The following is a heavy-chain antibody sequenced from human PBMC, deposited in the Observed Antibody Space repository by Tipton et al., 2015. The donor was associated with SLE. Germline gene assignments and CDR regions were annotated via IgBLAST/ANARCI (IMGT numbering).Heavy chain of an antibody. CDR3: GRAIVYCSSPGSCFPEGVDP. J-gene: IGHJ5*02. CDR2: IYHSGTT. D-gene: IGHD2-2*01. CDR1: GGSISSYY. Sequence: TLSLTCTVSGGSISSYYWSWIRQTPGKGLEWIGSIYHSGTTNYTPSLKSRVTISRDTSKNRFSLKLTSVTAADSAVYYCGRAIVYCSSPGSCFPEGVDPWGQGTLVTVSS. V-gene: IGHV4-4*08.